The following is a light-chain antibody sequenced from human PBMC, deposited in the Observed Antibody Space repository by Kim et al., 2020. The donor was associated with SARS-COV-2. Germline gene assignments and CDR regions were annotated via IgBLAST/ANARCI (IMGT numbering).Light chain of an antibody. CDR3: QSADSSVV. CDR1: KLGDKY. CDR2: QDS. J-gene: IGLJ2*01. Sequence: SYELTQPPSVSVSPGQTASITCSGDKLGDKYACWYQQKPGQSPVLVIYQDSKRPSGIPERFSGSNSGTTVTLTISGVQAEDEADYYCQSADSSVVFGGGTQLTVL. V-gene: IGLV3-1*01.